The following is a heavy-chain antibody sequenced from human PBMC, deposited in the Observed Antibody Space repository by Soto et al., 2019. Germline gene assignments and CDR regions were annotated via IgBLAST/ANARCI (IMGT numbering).Heavy chain of an antibody. CDR1: GFTFSSYW. Sequence: EVQLVESGGGLVQPGGSLRLSCAASGFTFSSYWMSWVRQAPGKGLEWVANIKQDGSEKYYVDSVKGRFTISRDNAKNSLYLQMNILSAEDTAVYYCARDNIAAGLNWFDPWGQGTLVTVSS. CDR2: IKQDGSEK. CDR3: ARDNIAAGLNWFDP. V-gene: IGHV3-7*03. D-gene: IGHD6-13*01. J-gene: IGHJ5*02.